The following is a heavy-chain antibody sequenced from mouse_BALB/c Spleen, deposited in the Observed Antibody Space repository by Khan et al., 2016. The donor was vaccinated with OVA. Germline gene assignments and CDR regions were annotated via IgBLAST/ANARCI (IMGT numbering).Heavy chain of an antibody. D-gene: IGHD1-2*01. CDR2: MSPGSGDT. V-gene: IGHV1-77*01. CDR3: ARRNYFGYTFAN. CDR1: GYIFTDYY. Sequence: QVQLQQSGAELARPGASVKLSCKSSGYIFTDYYINWVKLRTGQGLEWIGEMSPGSGDTYYNERCKGKATLTAVKSSSTAYMQLRSRTSEASVVSFCARRNYFGYTFANWRQGTLVTVSA. J-gene: IGHJ3*01.